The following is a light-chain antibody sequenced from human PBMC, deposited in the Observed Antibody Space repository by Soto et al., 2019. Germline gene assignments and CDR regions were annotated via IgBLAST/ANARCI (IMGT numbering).Light chain of an antibody. J-gene: IGLJ1*01. CDR2: GVS. CDR1: SSDVGGYNY. V-gene: IGLV2-14*01. CDR3: SSYTSSATLYV. Sequence: QSALTQPASVSGSPGQSITISCTGTSSDVGGYNYVSWYQQHPGKAPKLMIYGVSNRPSGVSNRFSGSKSGNTASLTISGLQAEDDADYYCSSYTSSATLYVFGTGTKVTVL.